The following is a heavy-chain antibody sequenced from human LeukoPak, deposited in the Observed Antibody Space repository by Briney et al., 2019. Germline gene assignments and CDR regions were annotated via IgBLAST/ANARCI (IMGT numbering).Heavy chain of an antibody. CDR2: IYYSGGT. V-gene: IGHV4-59*08. CDR1: GGSISSYY. Sequence: SETLSLICTVSGGSISSYYWSWIRQPPGKGLEWIGYIYYSGGTNYNPSLKSRVTISVDTSTNQFSLKLSSVTAADTAVYYCARQDGNKLGPPLYFDHGMALWSEGTTLTVPP. J-gene: IGHJ6*04. D-gene: IGHD2/OR15-2a*01. CDR3: ARQDGNKLGPPLYFDHGMAL.